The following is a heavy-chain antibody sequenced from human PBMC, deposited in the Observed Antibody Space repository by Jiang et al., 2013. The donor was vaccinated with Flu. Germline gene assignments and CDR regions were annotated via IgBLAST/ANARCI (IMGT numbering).Heavy chain of an antibody. V-gene: IGHV3-30-3*01. CDR3: ARDKQDGDYALLDY. CDR1: GFTFSSYA. D-gene: IGHD4-17*01. CDR2: ISYDGSNK. J-gene: IGHJ4*02. Sequence: QLLESGGGVVRPGRSLRLSCAASGFTFSSYAMHWVRQAPGKGLEWVAVISYDGSNKYYADSVKGRFTISRDNSKNTLYLQMNSLRAEDTAVYYCARDKQDGDYALLDYWGQGTLVTVSS.